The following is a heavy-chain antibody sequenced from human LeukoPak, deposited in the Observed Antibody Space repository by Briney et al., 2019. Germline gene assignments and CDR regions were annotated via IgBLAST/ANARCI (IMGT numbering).Heavy chain of an antibody. J-gene: IGHJ4*02. CDR3: AAAVDTAMGPYYFDY. Sequence: GESLKISRQGPGYSLNSYWIGWVPQVPGEGPGWIWIIYPCDSDHIYSPSFQGQATISAEKSIRTDNLQWSSLKAPATAMYSCAAAVDTAMGPYYFDYSGQGTLVTVSS. V-gene: IGHV5-51*01. D-gene: IGHD5-18*01. CDR1: GYSLNSYW. CDR2: IYPCDSDH.